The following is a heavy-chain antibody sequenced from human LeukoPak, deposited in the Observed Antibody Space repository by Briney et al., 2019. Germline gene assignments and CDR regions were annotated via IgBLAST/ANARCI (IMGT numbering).Heavy chain of an antibody. V-gene: IGHV1-18*01. J-gene: IGHJ4*02. D-gene: IGHD3-22*01. CDR1: GYTFTTYG. CDR3: VRDLGDDKSGVGYFDY. Sequence: ASVKVSCEASGYTFTTYGLSWVRQAPGQGLEWMGWISVSTGNTRYAQKVRGRVTMATDTSTSTAYMEVTNLRSDDTAVYYCVRDLGDDKSGVGYFDYWGQGTLVTVSS. CDR2: ISVSTGNT.